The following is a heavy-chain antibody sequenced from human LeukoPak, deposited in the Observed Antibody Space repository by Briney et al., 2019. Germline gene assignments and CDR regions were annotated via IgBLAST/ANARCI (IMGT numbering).Heavy chain of an antibody. V-gene: IGHV1-8*01. Sequence: ASVKVSCKASGYTFTSYDINWVRQATGQGLEWMGWMNPNSGNTGYAQKFQGRVTMTRNTSIGTAYMELSSLRSEDTAVYYCARGLSRYYYDSSGYSKPYYFDYWGQGTLVTVSS. J-gene: IGHJ4*02. D-gene: IGHD3-22*01. CDR1: GYTFTSYD. CDR3: ARGLSRYYYDSSGYSKPYYFDY. CDR2: MNPNSGNT.